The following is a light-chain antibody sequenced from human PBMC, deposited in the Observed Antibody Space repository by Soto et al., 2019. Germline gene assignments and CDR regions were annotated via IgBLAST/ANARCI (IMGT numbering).Light chain of an antibody. V-gene: IGKV3-11*01. CDR2: DAF. Sequence: EIVLTQSPATLSLSPGERATLSCSASQSVSTYLAWYQQKPGQAPRLLIYDAFNRATDIPGRFSGGGSGTEFTLTISSLQSEDFAVYYCQQYGSSPRLTFGGGTKVDIK. J-gene: IGKJ4*01. CDR1: QSVSTY. CDR3: QQYGSSPRLT.